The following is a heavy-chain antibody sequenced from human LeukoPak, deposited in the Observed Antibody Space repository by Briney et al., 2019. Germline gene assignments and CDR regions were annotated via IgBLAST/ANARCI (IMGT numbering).Heavy chain of an antibody. D-gene: IGHD3-22*01. CDR1: GYTFTSYY. V-gene: IGHV1-46*01. CDR3: ARVGGVSGYYYRYFDY. CDR2: INPSGGST. J-gene: IGHJ4*02. Sequence: ASVKVSCKASGYTFTSYYMHWVRQAPGQGLEWMGIINPSGGSTRYAQKFQGRVTMTRDTSTSTVYMELSSLRSGDTAVYYCARVGGVSGYYYRYFDYWGQGTLVTVSS.